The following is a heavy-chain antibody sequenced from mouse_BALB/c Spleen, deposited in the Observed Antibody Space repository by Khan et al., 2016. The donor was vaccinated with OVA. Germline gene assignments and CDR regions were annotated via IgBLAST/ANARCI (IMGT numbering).Heavy chain of an antibody. D-gene: IGHD1-2*01. CDR1: GFTFTDYY. J-gene: IGHJ3*01. CDR2: IRNKGYGYTT. Sequence: EVELVESGGGLVQPGGSLRLSCATSGFTFTDYYMNWVRQPPGKALEWLGFIRNKGYGYTTAYNASVQGRITISRDNSQSILYLQMNILRPEDSATYYCARDMGLLRLDYWGQGTLVTVSA. V-gene: IGHV7-3*02. CDR3: ARDMGLLRLDY.